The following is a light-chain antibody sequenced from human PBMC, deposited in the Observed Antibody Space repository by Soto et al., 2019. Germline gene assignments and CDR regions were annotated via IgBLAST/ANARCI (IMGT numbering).Light chain of an antibody. CDR2: GAS. CDR3: QQYSSSPWT. J-gene: IGKJ1*01. CDR1: QSVSSSY. V-gene: IGKV3-20*01. Sequence: EIVLTQSPGTLSLSPGERATLYCRASQSVSSSYLAWYQQKPGQTPRLLIYGASSSATNIPDRFSGSGSWTDFTLTISSLDPEDFAVYYCQQYSSSPWTFGQGTKVEIQ.